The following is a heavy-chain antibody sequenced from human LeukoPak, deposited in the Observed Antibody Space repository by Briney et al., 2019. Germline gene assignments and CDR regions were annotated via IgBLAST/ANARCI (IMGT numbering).Heavy chain of an antibody. Sequence: PSETLSLTCTVSGGSLSSYYWSWIRQPPGKGLEWIGYIYYSGSTNYNPSLKSRVTISVDTSKNQFSLKLSSVTAADTAVYYCARVGMIPLPGAFDIWGQGTMVTVSS. J-gene: IGHJ3*02. CDR3: ARVGMIPLPGAFDI. D-gene: IGHD3-16*01. CDR1: GGSLSSYY. CDR2: IYYSGST. V-gene: IGHV4-59*01.